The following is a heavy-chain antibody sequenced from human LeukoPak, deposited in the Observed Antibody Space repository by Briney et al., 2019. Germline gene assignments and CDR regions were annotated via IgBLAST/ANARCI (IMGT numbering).Heavy chain of an antibody. D-gene: IGHD4-17*01. J-gene: IGHJ4*02. CDR1: GGSISSYY. Sequence: SETLSLTCTVSGGSISSYYWSWIRQPPGKGLEWIGYIYYSGSTNYNPSLKSRVTISVDTSKNQFSLKLSSVTAADTAIYYCARVLTVSYFDSRGQGTLVTVSS. CDR3: ARVLTVSYFDS. CDR2: IYYSGST. V-gene: IGHV4-59*12.